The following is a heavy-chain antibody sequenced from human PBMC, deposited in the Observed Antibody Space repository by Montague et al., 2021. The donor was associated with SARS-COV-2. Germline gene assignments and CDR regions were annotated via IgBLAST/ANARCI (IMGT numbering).Heavy chain of an antibody. CDR1: GGSISRYF. J-gene: IGHJ4*02. Sequence: SETLSLTCTVSGGSISRYFWNWIRQTPGKGLEWMGYVHDIESSIYNPSLQSRITIILDTPKNQFSLRLNAVTAADTAVYYCSRVTLGGRDGRTRQYDGLDSWGQGILVTVSS. CDR2: VHDIESS. CDR3: SRVTLGGRDGRTRQYDGLDS. V-gene: IGHV4-59*01. D-gene: IGHD3-16*01.